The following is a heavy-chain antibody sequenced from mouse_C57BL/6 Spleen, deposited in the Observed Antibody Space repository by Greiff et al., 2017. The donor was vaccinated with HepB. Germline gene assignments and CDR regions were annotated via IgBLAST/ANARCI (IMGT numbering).Heavy chain of an antibody. CDR3: TRGKSYCFDY. CDR1: GFTFSSYA. J-gene: IGHJ2*01. V-gene: IGHV5-9-1*02. CDR2: ISSGGEYI. D-gene: IGHD2-1*01. Sequence: EVKLVESGAGLVKPGGSLKLSCAASGFTFSSYAMSWVRQTPEKRLEWVAYISSGGEYIYYADTVKGRFTISRDNARNTRYLQVSSLKSEDTAMYYCTRGKSYCFDYWGQGTTLTVSS.